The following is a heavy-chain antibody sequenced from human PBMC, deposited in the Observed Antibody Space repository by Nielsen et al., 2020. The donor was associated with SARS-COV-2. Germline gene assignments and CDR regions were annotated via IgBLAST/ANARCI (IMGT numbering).Heavy chain of an antibody. CDR2: IIPILGIA. J-gene: IGHJ6*02. CDR1: GGTFSSYA. CDR3: ARYEYYYDSSGQPATIYGMDV. V-gene: IGHV1-69*04. Sequence: SVKVSCKASGGTFSSYAISWVRQAPGQGLEWMGRIIPILGIANYAQKIQGRVTITADKSTSTAYMELSSLRSEDTAVYYCARYEYYYDSSGQPATIYGMDVWGQGTTVTVSS. D-gene: IGHD3-22*01.